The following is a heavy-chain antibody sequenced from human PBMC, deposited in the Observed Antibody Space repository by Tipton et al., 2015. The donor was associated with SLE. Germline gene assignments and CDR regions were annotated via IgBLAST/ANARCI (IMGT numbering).Heavy chain of an antibody. J-gene: IGHJ2*01. V-gene: IGHV4-59*11. D-gene: IGHD1-14*01. CDR3: ARYNLSGWRLGL. CDR1: GDSMNGRY. Sequence: TLSLTCSVFGDSMNGRYLAWIRQPPGKGLEWIGYVHYSGVTSYNPSFQSRVTISIDTPRNQFSLHLNSVTAADAALYFCARYNLSGWRLGLWGRGTLVSVSS. CDR2: VHYSGVT.